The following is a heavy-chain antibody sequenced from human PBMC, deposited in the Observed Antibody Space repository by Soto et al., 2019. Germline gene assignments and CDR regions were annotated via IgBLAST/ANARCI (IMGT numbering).Heavy chain of an antibody. Sequence: QVQLQESGPGLVKPSQTLSLTCTVSGGSISSGGYYWNWIRQHPGKGLEWIGFIYYSGSTYYNPSLKSRDTISVDTSKNQFSLKLSAVTAADTAVYYCARDGMTTYYYYGMDVWGQGTTVTVSS. D-gene: IGHD4-4*01. CDR3: ARDGMTTYYYYGMDV. CDR1: GGSISSGGYY. J-gene: IGHJ6*02. CDR2: IYYSGST. V-gene: IGHV4-31*03.